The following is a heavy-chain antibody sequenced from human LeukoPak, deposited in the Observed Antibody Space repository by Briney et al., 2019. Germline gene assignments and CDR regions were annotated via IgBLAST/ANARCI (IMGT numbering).Heavy chain of an antibody. CDR2: IKSKTDGGTK. J-gene: IGHJ4*02. V-gene: IGHV3-15*01. CDR1: GFTFSNAW. CDR3: TTGYCSSTSCYGGNY. Sequence: PGGSLRLSCAASGFTFSNAWMSWVRQAPGKGLEWVGRIKSKTDGGTKEYAAPVKGRFTISRDDSENTLYLQMNSLKTEDTAMYYCTTGYCSSTSCYGGNYWGQGTLVTVSS. D-gene: IGHD2-2*01.